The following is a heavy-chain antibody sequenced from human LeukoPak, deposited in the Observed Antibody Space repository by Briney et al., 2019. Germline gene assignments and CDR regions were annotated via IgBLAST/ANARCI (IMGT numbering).Heavy chain of an antibody. Sequence: GGSLRLSCAASGFTFSQYWMNWVRQAPGKGLEWVANIKQDGSEKYFVDSVKGRFTISRDNAKNSLYLQMNSLRAEDTAMYYCARESFAARWDWGQGTLVTVSS. CDR1: GFTFSQYW. D-gene: IGHD6-6*01. V-gene: IGHV3-7*01. J-gene: IGHJ4*02. CDR3: ARESFAARWD. CDR2: IKQDGSEK.